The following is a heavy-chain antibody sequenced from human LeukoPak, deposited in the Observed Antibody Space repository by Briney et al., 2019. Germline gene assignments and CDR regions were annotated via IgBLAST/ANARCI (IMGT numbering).Heavy chain of an antibody. Sequence: SVKVSCKASGGTFSSYAISRVRQAPGQGLEWMGGIIPIFGTANYAQKFQGRVTITTDESTSTAYMELSSLRSEDTAVYYCARRGSGSFYFDYWGQGTLVTVSS. CDR3: ARRGSGSFYFDY. J-gene: IGHJ4*02. CDR1: GGTFSSYA. D-gene: IGHD1-26*01. V-gene: IGHV1-69*05. CDR2: IIPIFGTA.